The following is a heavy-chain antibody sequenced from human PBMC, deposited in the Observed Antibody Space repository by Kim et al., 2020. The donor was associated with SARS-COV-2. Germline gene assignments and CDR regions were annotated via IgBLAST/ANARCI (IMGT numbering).Heavy chain of an antibody. CDR3: AKDWQESIWGSYRYESYYFDY. CDR2: ISGSGGST. Sequence: GGSLRLSCAASGFTFSSYAMSWVRQAPGKGLEWVSAISGSGGSTYYADSVKGRFTISRDNSKNTLYMQMNSLRAEDTAVYYCAKDWQESIWGSYRYESYYFDYWGQGTLVTVSS. J-gene: IGHJ4*02. CDR1: GFTFSSYA. V-gene: IGHV3-23*01. D-gene: IGHD3-16*02.